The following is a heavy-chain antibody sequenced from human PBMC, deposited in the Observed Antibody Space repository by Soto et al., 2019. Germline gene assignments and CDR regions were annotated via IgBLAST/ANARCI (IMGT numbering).Heavy chain of an antibody. V-gene: IGHV3-7*03. CDR3: VRTHFDSWSFHFYGMDV. D-gene: IGHD3-3*01. Sequence: DVQLAESGGGLVQPGGSLRLSCVASGQTFNRYWMSWVRQAPGKGLEWVANIKQDGSEEYYVDSVKGRFTISRDNAKKSLYLQMNSLRAEDTAMYYCVRTHFDSWSFHFYGMDVWGQGTTVTVSS. CDR1: GQTFNRYW. CDR2: IKQDGSEE. J-gene: IGHJ6*02.